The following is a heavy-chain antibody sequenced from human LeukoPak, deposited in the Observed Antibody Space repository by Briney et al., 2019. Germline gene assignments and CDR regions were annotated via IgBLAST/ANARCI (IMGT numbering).Heavy chain of an antibody. V-gene: IGHV4-4*07. Sequence: SGTLSLTCTVSGGSISSYYWSWIRQPAGKGLEWIGRIYTSGSTNSNPSLKSRVTMSVDTSKNQFSLKLSSVTAADTAVYYCAREPLWSGYSYYYYYMDVWGKGTTVTVSS. CDR1: GGSISSYY. CDR2: IYTSGST. CDR3: AREPLWSGYSYYYYYMDV. D-gene: IGHD3-3*01. J-gene: IGHJ6*03.